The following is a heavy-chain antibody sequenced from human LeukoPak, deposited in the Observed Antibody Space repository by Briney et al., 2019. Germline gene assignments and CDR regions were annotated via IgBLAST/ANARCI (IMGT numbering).Heavy chain of an antibody. J-gene: IGHJ4*03. V-gene: IGHV3-9*01. CDR3: AKGRQQLVQGYFDY. CDR1: GFTFDDYA. Sequence: PGRSLRLSCAASGFTFDDYAMHWVRQAPGKGLEWVSGISWNSGSIGYADSVKGRFTISRDNAKNSLYLQMNSLRAEDTALYYCAKGRQQLVQGYFDYWGQGTTVTVSS. D-gene: IGHD6-6*01. CDR2: ISWNSGSI.